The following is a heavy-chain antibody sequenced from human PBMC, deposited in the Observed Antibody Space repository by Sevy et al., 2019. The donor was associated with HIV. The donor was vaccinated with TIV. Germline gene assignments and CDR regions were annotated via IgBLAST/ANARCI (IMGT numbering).Heavy chain of an antibody. CDR3: AKDYYYGSGSYYNADYFDY. CDR1: GFTFSSYG. V-gene: IGHV3-30*18. D-gene: IGHD3-10*01. J-gene: IGHJ4*02. Sequence: GGSLRLSCAASGFTFSSYGMHWVRQAPGKGLEWVAVISYDGSNKYYANSVKGRFTISRDNSKNTLYLQMNSLRAEDTAVYYCAKDYYYGSGSYYNADYFDYWGQGTLVTVSS. CDR2: ISYDGSNK.